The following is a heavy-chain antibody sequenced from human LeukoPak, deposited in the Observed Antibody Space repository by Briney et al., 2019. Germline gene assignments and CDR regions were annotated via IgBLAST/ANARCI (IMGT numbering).Heavy chain of an antibody. Sequence: GGSLRLSCSASEFTFSNYAIRWVRQAPGKGLDYVSVISSNGDSTYYADSVKGRFSISRDNSKSTLYLQMNSLRAEDTAVYYCVKQGPYTSSWYFEYWGLGTLVTVSS. CDR2: ISSNGDST. CDR3: VKQGPYTSSWYFEY. D-gene: IGHD6-13*01. J-gene: IGHJ4*02. V-gene: IGHV3-64D*06. CDR1: EFTFSNYA.